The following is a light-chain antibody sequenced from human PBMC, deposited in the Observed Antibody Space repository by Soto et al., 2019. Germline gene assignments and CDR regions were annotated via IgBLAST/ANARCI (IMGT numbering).Light chain of an antibody. J-gene: IGKJ1*01. CDR3: QQYGSSPRT. CDR1: QGVSRK. Sequence: DIVRTQSHATLSLALGERVTFSCRASQGVSRKLAWYQQKPGQAPRLLIYGASSRATGIPDRFSGSGSGTDFTLTISRLEPEDFAVYYCQQYGSSPRTFGQGTKVDIK. CDR2: GAS. V-gene: IGKV3-20*01.